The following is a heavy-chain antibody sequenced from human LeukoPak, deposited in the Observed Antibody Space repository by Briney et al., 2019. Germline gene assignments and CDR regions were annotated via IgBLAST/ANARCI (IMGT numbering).Heavy chain of an antibody. CDR3: ARARYYNSSARAFDI. CDR1: GFTFSSYS. J-gene: IGHJ3*02. Sequence: GGSLRLSCAASGFTFSSYSMNWVRQAPGKGLEWVSTISTSSRSIYYADSVKGRFTISRDNAKNSLYLQMSSLRAEDTAVYYCARARYYNSSARAFDIWGQGTTVTVSS. D-gene: IGHD2/OR15-2a*01. V-gene: IGHV3-21*01. CDR2: ISTSSRSI.